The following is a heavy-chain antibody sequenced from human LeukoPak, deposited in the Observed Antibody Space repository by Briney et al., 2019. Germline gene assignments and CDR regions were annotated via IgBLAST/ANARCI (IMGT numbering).Heavy chain of an antibody. J-gene: IGHJ4*02. CDR3: VRDLVGAPSLYY. CDR1: GFTFSSYP. CDR2: ISGSGGST. V-gene: IGHV3-23*01. D-gene: IGHD1-26*01. Sequence: GGSLRLSCAASGFTFSSYPMSWVGQPPGKGLEWVSAISGSGGSTYYADSVKGRFTISRDNSKNSLYLQMNRLRAEDTAVYYCVRDLVGAPSLYYWGPGTLVTVSS.